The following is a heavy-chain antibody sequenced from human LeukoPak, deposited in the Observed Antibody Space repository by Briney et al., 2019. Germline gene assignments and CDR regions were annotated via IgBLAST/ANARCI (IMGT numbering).Heavy chain of an antibody. CDR1: GGSINNYY. J-gene: IGHJ4*02. CDR3: ARLLVNYYDSSGHYYDY. CDR2: IYYSGST. V-gene: IGHV4-59*08. D-gene: IGHD3-22*01. Sequence: RPSETLSLTCTVSGGSINNYYWSWIRQPPGKGLEWIGHIYYSGSTNYNPSLKSRVTISVDTSKNQFSLKLSSVTAADTAVYYCARLLVNYYDSSGHYYDYWGQGTLVTVSS.